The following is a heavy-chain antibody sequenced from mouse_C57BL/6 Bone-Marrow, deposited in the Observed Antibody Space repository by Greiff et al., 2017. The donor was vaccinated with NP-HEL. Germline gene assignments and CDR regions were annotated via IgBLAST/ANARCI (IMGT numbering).Heavy chain of an antibody. CDR1: GFTFSDYG. CDR2: ISNLAYSI. Sequence: EVKLVESGGGLVQPGGSLKLSCAASGFTFSDYGMAWVRQAPRKGPEWVAFISNLAYSIYYADTVTGRFTISRENAKNTLYLEMSSLRSEDTAMYYCAREGYYGSSFSAWFAYWGQGTLVTVSA. V-gene: IGHV5-15*01. J-gene: IGHJ3*01. CDR3: AREGYYGSSFSAWFAY. D-gene: IGHD1-1*01.